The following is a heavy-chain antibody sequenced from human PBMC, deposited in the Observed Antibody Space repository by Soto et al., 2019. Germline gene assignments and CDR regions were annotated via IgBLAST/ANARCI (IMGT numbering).Heavy chain of an antibody. Sequence: DVQLVESGARLMQPGESLRLAFAAFGLTIRGKNYVSWVRQAAGNGLEWGSALDDVDGSFYADSVKGRFTTSSNSYKTTVSLQMNDLRPDDKAVYYCATGHEREHAYAVGGQGTTVTVSS. CDR3: ATGHEREHAYAV. V-gene: IGHV3-53*01. CDR1: GLTIRGKNY. J-gene: IGHJ3*01. CDR2: LDDVDGS. D-gene: IGHD1-1*01.